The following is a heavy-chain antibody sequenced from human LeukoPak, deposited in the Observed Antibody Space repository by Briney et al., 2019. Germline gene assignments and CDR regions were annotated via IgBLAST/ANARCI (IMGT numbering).Heavy chain of an antibody. V-gene: IGHV3-23*01. Sequence: PGGSLRLSCAASGFTFSSYAMSWVRQAPGKGLEWVSAITGGGGSIYYADSVKGRFTISRDNSKNTLYLQMNSLRAEDTAEYYCAKGYAVADFYFDYWGQGTLVTVSS. CDR1: GFTFSSYA. CDR3: AKGYAVADFYFDY. J-gene: IGHJ4*02. D-gene: IGHD6-19*01. CDR2: ITGGGGSI.